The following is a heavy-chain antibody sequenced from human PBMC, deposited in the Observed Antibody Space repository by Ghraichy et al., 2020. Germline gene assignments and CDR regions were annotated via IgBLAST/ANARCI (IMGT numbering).Heavy chain of an antibody. CDR3: ARVGRGYSYGYPYYFDY. V-gene: IGHV3-74*01. Sequence: GGSLRLSCAASGFTFSSYWMHWVRQAPGKGLVWVSRINSDGSSTSYADSVKGRFTISRDNAKNTLYLQMNSLRAEDTAVYYCARVGRGYSYGYPYYFDYWGQGTLVTVSS. CDR2: INSDGSST. D-gene: IGHD5-18*01. J-gene: IGHJ4*02. CDR1: GFTFSSYW.